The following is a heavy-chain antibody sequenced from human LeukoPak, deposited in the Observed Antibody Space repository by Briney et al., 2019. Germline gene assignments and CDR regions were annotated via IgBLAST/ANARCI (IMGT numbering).Heavy chain of an antibody. J-gene: IGHJ4*02. Sequence: SETLSLTCSVSGGSVSSYYWSWIRQPPGKGLEWIGYIFETGDTNSNPSLKSRVTMSLDTSKNQFSLRLSSVTAADTAVYYCARHPFSYPFDYWGQGTLVTVSS. V-gene: IGHV4-59*08. D-gene: IGHD2/OR15-2a*01. CDR1: GGSVSSYY. CDR3: ARHPFSYPFDY. CDR2: IFETGDT.